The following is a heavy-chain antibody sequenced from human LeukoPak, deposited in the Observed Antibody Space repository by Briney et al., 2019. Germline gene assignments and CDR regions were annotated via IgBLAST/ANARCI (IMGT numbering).Heavy chain of an antibody. CDR2: IYYSGST. J-gene: IGHJ6*02. Sequence: SETLSLTCTVSGGSISSYYWGWIRQPPGKGLEWIGSIYYSGSTYYNPSLKSRVTISVDTSKNQFSLKLSSVTAADTAVYYCARLRQMYYYYYGMDVWGQGTTVTVSS. CDR3: ARLRQMYYYYYGMDV. V-gene: IGHV4-39*01. CDR1: GGSISSYY.